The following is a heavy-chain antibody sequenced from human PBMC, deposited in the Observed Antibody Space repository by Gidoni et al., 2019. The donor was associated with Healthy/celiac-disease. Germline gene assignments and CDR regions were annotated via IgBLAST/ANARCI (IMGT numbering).Heavy chain of an antibody. V-gene: IGHV3-30*18. CDR1: GFTFISYG. J-gene: IGHJ4*02. CDR3: AKGGRLGYCSSTSCYGIDY. D-gene: IGHD2-2*01. CDR2: ISYDGSNK. Sequence: VQLVESGGGVVQPGRSLRLSCAASGFTFISYGMHWVRQAPGTGLEWVAVISYDGSNKYYADSVKGRFTISRDNSKNTLYLQMNSLRAEDTAVYYCAKGGRLGYCSSTSCYGIDYWGQGTLVTVSS.